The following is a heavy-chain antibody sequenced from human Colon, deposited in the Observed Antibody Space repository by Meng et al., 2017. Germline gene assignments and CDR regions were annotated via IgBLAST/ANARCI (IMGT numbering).Heavy chain of an antibody. CDR2: VSVFNGVT. J-gene: IGHJ5*02. CDR1: GYSFIDYG. V-gene: IGHV1-18*03. D-gene: IGHD6-13*01. CDR3: ARTPFTASAGTIGNWFDP. Sequence: VDLGQAVAEVSKPWAVMKVSGKASGYSFIDYGISWVRQAPGQGLEWMGWVSVFNGVTNYAQKFRGRVTMTADTSTATAYMELRSLTSDDMAVYYCARTPFTASAGTIGNWFDPWGQGTLVTVSS.